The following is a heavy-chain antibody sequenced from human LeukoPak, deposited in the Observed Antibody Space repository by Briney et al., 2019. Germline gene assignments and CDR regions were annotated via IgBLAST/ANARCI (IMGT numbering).Heavy chain of an antibody. CDR2: FFPGDSDT. Sequence: GESLQISCRGSGYSFTSYWIGWVRQMAGKDLQWMGIFFPGDSDTRYSPYFQGQGTISTNKFISTAYLQWSSLKAADSAMYYCARETRPLQWGAFDIWGQGTMVTVSS. J-gene: IGHJ3*02. CDR1: GYSFTSYW. V-gene: IGHV5-51*01. CDR3: ARETRPLQWGAFDI. D-gene: IGHD4-11*01.